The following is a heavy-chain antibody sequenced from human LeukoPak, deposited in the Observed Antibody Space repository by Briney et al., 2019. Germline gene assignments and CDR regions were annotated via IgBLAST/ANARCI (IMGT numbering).Heavy chain of an antibody. CDR3: ARVREWLSLYYYYYYMDV. CDR1: GFTFGSYS. CDR2: ISSSSSYI. D-gene: IGHD3-3*01. V-gene: IGHV3-21*01. Sequence: GGSLRLSCAASGFTFGSYSMNWVRQAPGKGLEWVSSISSSSSYIYYADSVKGRFTISRDNAKNSLYLQMNSLRAEDTAVYYCARVREWLSLYYYYYYMDVWGKGTTVTVSS. J-gene: IGHJ6*03.